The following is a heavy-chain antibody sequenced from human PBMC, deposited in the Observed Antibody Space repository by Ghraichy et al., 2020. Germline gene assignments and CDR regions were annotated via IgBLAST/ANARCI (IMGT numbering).Heavy chain of an antibody. Sequence: SVKVSCKASGGTFSSYAISWVRQAPGQGLEWMGGIIPIFGTANYAQKFQGRVTITADESTSTAYMELSSLRSEDTAVYYCARDYIGTTSNYYYGMDVWGQGTTVTVSS. CDR3: ARDYIGTTSNYYYGMDV. J-gene: IGHJ6*02. D-gene: IGHD1-14*01. CDR2: IIPIFGTA. CDR1: GGTFSSYA. V-gene: IGHV1-69*13.